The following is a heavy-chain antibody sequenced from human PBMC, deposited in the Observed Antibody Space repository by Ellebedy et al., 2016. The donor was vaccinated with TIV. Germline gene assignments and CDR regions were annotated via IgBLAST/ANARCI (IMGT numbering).Heavy chain of an antibody. Sequence: SETLSLXCAVYGGSFSGYYWSWIRQPPGKGLEWIGEINHSGSTNYNPSLKSRVTISVDTSKNQFSLKLSSVTAADTAVYYCAREAGGYCSGGSCYNWFDPWGQGTLVTVSS. V-gene: IGHV4-34*01. CDR3: AREAGGYCSGGSCYNWFDP. J-gene: IGHJ5*02. D-gene: IGHD2-15*01. CDR2: INHSGST. CDR1: GGSFSGYY.